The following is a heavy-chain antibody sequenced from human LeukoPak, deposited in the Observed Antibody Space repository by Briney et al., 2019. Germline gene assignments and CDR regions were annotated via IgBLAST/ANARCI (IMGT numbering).Heavy chain of an antibody. V-gene: IGHV4-30-2*01. CDR3: ARNNYDFWSGYPFDY. J-gene: IGHJ4*02. D-gene: IGHD3-3*01. CDR2: IYHSGST. CDR1: GGSISSGRYY. Sequence: SQTLSLTCTVSGGSISSGRYYWSWIRQPPGKGLEWIGYIYHSGSTYYNPSLKSRVTISVDRSKNQFSLKLSSVTAADTAVYYYARNNYDFWSGYPFDYWGQGTLVTVSS.